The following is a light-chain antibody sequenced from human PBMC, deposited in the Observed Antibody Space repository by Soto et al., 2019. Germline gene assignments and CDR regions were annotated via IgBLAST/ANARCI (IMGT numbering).Light chain of an antibody. J-gene: IGKJ2*01. CDR3: HQYNNGPPYT. CDR1: QSISNN. V-gene: IGKV3D-15*01. CDR2: AAS. Sequence: EIVMTQSPATLSVSPGERATLSCRASQSISNNLAWYQQKPGQGPRLLITAASIRATGIPARFSGSGSGTEFTLTISSLQSEDLAVYFCHQYNNGPPYTFGQGTKLEIK.